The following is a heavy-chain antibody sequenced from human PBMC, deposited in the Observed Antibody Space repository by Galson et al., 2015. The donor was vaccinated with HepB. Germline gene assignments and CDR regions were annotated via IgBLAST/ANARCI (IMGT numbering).Heavy chain of an antibody. J-gene: IGHJ4*02. CDR2: ISGNSNFT. CDR3: ARQVRPGLGATAY. CDR1: GFTLGDYF. V-gene: IGHV3-11*06. Sequence: SLRLSCAASGFTLGDYFMSWIRQAPGKGLQWVSYISGNSNFTDYAGSVKGRFTISRDNAKNSLFLQMNSLRVEDTAVYYCARQVRPGLGATAYWDQGTLVTVSS. D-gene: IGHD1-26*01.